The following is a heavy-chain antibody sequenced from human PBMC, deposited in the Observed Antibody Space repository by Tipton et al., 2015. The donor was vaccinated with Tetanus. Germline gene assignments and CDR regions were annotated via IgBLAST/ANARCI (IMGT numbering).Heavy chain of an antibody. CDR1: GGSISSSSYY. Sequence: TLSLTCTVSGGSISSSSYYWGWIRQPPGKGLEWIGSIYYSGSTNYNPSLRSRVTISVDTSKNQFSLKLSSVTAAGTAVYYCARVKDDYVWGSYRYPFDYWGQGTLVTVSS. J-gene: IGHJ4*02. V-gene: IGHV4-39*07. D-gene: IGHD3-16*02. CDR3: ARVKDDYVWGSYRYPFDY. CDR2: IYYSGST.